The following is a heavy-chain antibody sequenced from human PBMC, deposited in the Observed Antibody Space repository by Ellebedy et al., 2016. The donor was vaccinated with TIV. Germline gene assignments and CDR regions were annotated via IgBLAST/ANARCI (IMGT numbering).Heavy chain of an antibody. V-gene: IGHV3-33*01. D-gene: IGHD3-3*01. CDR3: ARESDLGSMGAGFDY. CDR2: IWRDGSRE. CDR1: GFTFSAYG. Sequence: GESLKISCAASGFTFSAYGLHWVRQAPGKGLEWMAVIWRDGSREIYADYVKGRFTISRDNSKNTVFLQMNSLRAEDTAVYYCARESDLGSMGAGFDYWGQGDLVTVSS. J-gene: IGHJ4*02.